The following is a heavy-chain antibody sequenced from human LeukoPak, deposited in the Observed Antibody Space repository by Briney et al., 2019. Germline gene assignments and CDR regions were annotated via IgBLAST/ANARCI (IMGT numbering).Heavy chain of an antibody. CDR2: ISYDGSNK. J-gene: IGHJ4*02. Sequence: PGRSLRLSCAASGFTFSSYGMHWVRQAPGKGLEWVAVISYDGSNKYYADSVKGRFTISRDNSKNTLYLQMNSLRAEDTAVYYCVRDYAGWGQGTLVTVSS. D-gene: IGHD2-2*01. V-gene: IGHV3-30*03. CDR3: VRDYAG. CDR1: GFTFSSYG.